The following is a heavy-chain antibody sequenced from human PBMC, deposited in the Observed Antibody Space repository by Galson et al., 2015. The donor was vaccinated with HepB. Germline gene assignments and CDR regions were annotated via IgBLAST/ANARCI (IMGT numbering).Heavy chain of an antibody. V-gene: IGHV3-15*07. J-gene: IGHJ4*02. Sequence: SLRLSCAASGFTFSNAWMNWVRQAPGKGLEWVGRIKSKTDGGTTDYAAPVKGRFTISRDDSKNTLYLQMNSLKTEDTAVYYCTTLTRMESCTNGVCSLDYWGQGTLVTVSS. CDR1: GFTFSNAW. CDR2: IKSKTDGGTT. CDR3: TTLTRMESCTNGVCSLDY. D-gene: IGHD2-8*01.